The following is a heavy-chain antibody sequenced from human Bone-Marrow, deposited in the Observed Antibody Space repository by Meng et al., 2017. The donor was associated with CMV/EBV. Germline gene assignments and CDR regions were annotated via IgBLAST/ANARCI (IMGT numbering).Heavy chain of an antibody. J-gene: IGHJ6*02. CDR3: ARNSGYAYYYYYGMDV. D-gene: IGHD5-12*01. V-gene: IGHV3-23*01. Sequence: GESLKISCAASGFTFSSYAMSWVRQAPGKGLEWVSAISGSGGSTYYADSVKGRFTISRDNSKNTLYLQMNSLRAEDTAVYYCARNSGYAYYYYYGMDVWGQGTTVTGS. CDR2: ISGSGGST. CDR1: GFTFSSYA.